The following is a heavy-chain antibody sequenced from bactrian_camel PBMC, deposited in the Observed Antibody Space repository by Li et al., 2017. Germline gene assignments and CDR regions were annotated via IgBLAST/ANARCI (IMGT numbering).Heavy chain of an antibody. Sequence: HVQLVESGGGSVQAGGSLRLSCVVSGFTASRYCMGWFRQAPGKEREGAAAIDYDGDTTYRTAVKGRFNISKDHAENTLYLQINDLKPEDAAKYYCAFEIPPHARGWDSKQVAPMAPLCPTQGYWGQGTQVTVS. J-gene: IGHJ4*01. V-gene: IGHV3S26*01. CDR1: GFTASRYC. CDR3: AFEIPPHARGWDSKQVAPMAPLCPTQGY. D-gene: IGHD7*01. CDR2: IDYDGDT.